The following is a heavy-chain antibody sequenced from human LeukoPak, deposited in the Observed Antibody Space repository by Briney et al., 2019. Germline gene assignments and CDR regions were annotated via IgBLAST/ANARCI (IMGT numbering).Heavy chain of an antibody. CDR1: GFTFNRYN. D-gene: IGHD3-10*01. Sequence: GGSLRLSCAASGFTFNRYNMNWVRRAPGKGLEWVSSISTSSSYIYYADSVRGRFTISRDNAKNSLYLQMNSLRAEDTAVYSCARGGVDYYGSGTYYLMYYFDYWGQGALVTVSS. CDR2: ISTSSSYI. V-gene: IGHV3-21*01. CDR3: ARGGVDYYGSGTYYLMYYFDY. J-gene: IGHJ4*02.